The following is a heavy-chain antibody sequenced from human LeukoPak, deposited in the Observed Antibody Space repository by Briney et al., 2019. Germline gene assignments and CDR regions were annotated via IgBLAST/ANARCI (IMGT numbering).Heavy chain of an antibody. J-gene: IGHJ4*02. V-gene: IGHV1-69*13. CDR3: ARGGGRDGYNFDY. CDR2: IIPIFGTA. D-gene: IGHD5-24*01. Sequence: VASVNVSCKASGGTFSSYAISWVRQAPGQGLEWMGGIIPIFGTANYAQKFQGRVTITADESTSTAYMELSSLRSEDTAVYYCARGGGRDGYNFDYWGQGTLVTVSS. CDR1: GGTFSSYA.